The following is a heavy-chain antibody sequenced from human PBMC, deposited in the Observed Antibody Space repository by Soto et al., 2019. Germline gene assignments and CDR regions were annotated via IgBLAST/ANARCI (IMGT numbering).Heavy chain of an antibody. CDR3: ATQGGWSASYLDY. V-gene: IGHV3-23*01. J-gene: IGHJ4*02. Sequence: EVQLLESGGDLVQPGGSLRLSCAASGFTFNIYAMSWVRQAPGKGLEWVSAISGSGGTTYYTDSVKGRFTISRDNSKNTLYLQMHSLRGEDTAVYYCATQGGWSASYLDYWGQGTLVTVSS. CDR2: ISGSGGTT. CDR1: GFTFNIYA. D-gene: IGHD3-3*01.